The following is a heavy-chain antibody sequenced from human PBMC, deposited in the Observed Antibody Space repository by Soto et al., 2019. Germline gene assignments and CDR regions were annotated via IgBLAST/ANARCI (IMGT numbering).Heavy chain of an antibody. D-gene: IGHD1-26*01. CDR2: IIPMFGTA. CDR3: ARGGETVGTTAPFAY. CDR1: GGTFSTYA. J-gene: IGHJ4*02. Sequence: ASVQVSCKASGGTFSTYAITWVRQAPGQGLEWMGGIIPMFGTANYAQKFRGRVTVTADESTSTARMELSSLRSEDTAVYYCARGGETVGTTAPFAYWGQRTLVTASS. V-gene: IGHV1-69*01.